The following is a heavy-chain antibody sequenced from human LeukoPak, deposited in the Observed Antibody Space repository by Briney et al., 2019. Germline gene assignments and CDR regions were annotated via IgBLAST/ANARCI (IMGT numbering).Heavy chain of an antibody. CDR2: LTSSSSVI. CDR1: GFTFSTYA. J-gene: IGHJ4*02. CDR3: AKEVDCPSDCLFFHS. Sequence: GGSLRLSCAASGFTFSTYAMDCVRQAPGKGLEWVSYLTSSSSVIYHADSVKGGFTISRDNAKNSLYRQMNSLRPEDTALYHCAKEVDCPSDCLFFHSWGQGNLVTVSS. V-gene: IGHV3-48*01. D-gene: IGHD2-21*02.